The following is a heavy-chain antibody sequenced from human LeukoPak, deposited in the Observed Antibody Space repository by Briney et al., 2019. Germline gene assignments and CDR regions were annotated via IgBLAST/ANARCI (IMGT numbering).Heavy chain of an antibody. V-gene: IGHV3-66*04. CDR1: GFTVSSNY. D-gene: IGHD3-10*01. Sequence: GGSLRLSCAASGFTVSSNYMSWVRQAPGEGLEWVSIIYSGGTTYYADSVKDRFTISRDNSKNTLYLQMNSLRAEDTAVYYCSSQIWLGELFAHYWGQGTLVTVSS. CDR2: IYSGGTT. CDR3: SSQIWLGELFAHY. J-gene: IGHJ4*02.